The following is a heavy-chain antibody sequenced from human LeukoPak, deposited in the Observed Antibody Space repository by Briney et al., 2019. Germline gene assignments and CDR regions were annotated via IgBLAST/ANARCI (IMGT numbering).Heavy chain of an antibody. CDR2: INHSGST. Sequence: NPSETLSLTCAVYGGSFNDYFWSWIRQPPGKGLEWIGEINHSGSTNYNPSPKSRVTVSVDTSKNQFSLKLNSVTAADTAVYNCARVLPPVRARAFISMIRGATSGPYNWFDPWGQGTLVTVSS. J-gene: IGHJ5*02. CDR1: GGSFNDYF. CDR3: ARVLPPVRARAFISMIRGATSGPYNWFDP. D-gene: IGHD3-10*01. V-gene: IGHV4-34*01.